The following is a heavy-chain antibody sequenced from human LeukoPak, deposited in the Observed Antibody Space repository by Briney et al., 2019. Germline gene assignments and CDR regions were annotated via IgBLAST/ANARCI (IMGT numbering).Heavy chain of an antibody. CDR2: IKQDGSEK. D-gene: IGHD3-10*01. J-gene: IGHJ6*02. CDR1: GFTFSSYW. CDR3: ARDSFLPTMVRGDYYGMDV. V-gene: IGHV3-7*05. Sequence: GGSLRLSCAASGFTFSSYWMSWVRQAPGKGLEWVANIKQDGSEKYYVDSVKGRFTISRDNAKNSLYLQVNSLRAEDTAVYYCARDSFLPTMVRGDYYGMDVWGQGTTVTVSS.